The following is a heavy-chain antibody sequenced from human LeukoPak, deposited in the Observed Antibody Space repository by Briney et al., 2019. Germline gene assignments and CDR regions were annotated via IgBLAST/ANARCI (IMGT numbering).Heavy chain of an antibody. CDR2: ISGSGGST. CDR1: GFTFDDYG. CDR3: AKLSSYYYDSSADFDY. J-gene: IGHJ4*02. V-gene: IGHV3-23*01. D-gene: IGHD3-22*01. Sequence: PGGSLRLSCAASGFTFDDYGMSWVRQAPGKGLEWVSAISGSGGSTYYADSVKGRFTISRDNSKNTLYLQMNSLRAEDTAVYYCAKLSSYYYDSSADFDYWGQGTLVTVSS.